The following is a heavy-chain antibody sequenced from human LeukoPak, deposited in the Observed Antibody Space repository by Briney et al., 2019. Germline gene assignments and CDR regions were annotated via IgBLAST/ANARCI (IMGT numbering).Heavy chain of an antibody. Sequence: GGSLRLSCAASGFTLSSYYMSWVRQAPGKGLEWVSVMYSGGGTYHADPVKGRFIISRDSSRNTLHLQMNSLGPEDTAVYYCARLYGGNSVGDYWGQGTLVTVSS. D-gene: IGHD4-23*01. V-gene: IGHV3-66*02. J-gene: IGHJ4*01. CDR2: MYSGGGT. CDR1: GFTLSSYY. CDR3: ARLYGGNSVGDY.